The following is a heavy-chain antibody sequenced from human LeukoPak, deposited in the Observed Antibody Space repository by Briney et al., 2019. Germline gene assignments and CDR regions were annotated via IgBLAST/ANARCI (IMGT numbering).Heavy chain of an antibody. CDR1: GYTFTSYG. CDR2: ISAYNGNT. J-gene: IGHJ3*02. Sequence: ASVKVSCKASGYTFTSYGISWVRQAPGQGLEWMGWISAYNGNTNYAQKLQGRVTMTTDTSTSTAYMELRSLRSDDTAVYYCARGSSGWYLLDAFDIWGQGTMVTVSS. V-gene: IGHV1-18*01. D-gene: IGHD6-19*01. CDR3: ARGSSGWYLLDAFDI.